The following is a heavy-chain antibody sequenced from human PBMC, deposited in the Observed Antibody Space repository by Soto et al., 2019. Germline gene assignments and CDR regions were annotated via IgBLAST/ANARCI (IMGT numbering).Heavy chain of an antibody. Sequence: GCSLRISCAASGFTFSIYWMHGVRQAPGKGLVWVSRINSDGSSTSYADSVKGRFTISRDNAKNTLYLQMNSLRAEDTAVYYCASSLLTPFDYWGQGTLVTVSS. J-gene: IGHJ4*02. CDR1: GFTFSIYW. D-gene: IGHD7-27*01. V-gene: IGHV3-74*01. CDR2: INSDGSST. CDR3: ASSLLTPFDY.